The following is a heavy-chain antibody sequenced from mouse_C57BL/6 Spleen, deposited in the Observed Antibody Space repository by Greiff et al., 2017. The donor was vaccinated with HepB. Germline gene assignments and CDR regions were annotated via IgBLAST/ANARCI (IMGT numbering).Heavy chain of an antibody. J-gene: IGHJ3*01. V-gene: IGHV14-4*01. D-gene: IGHD4-1*01. CDR3: TTLLTGSFAY. CDR2: IDPENGDT. Sequence: VQLQQSGAELVRPGASVKLSCTASGFNIKDDYMHWVKQRPEQGLEWVGWIDPENGDTEYASKFQGKATITADTSSNTAYLQLSSLTSEDTAVYYCTTLLTGSFAYWGQGTLVTVSA. CDR1: GFNIKDDY.